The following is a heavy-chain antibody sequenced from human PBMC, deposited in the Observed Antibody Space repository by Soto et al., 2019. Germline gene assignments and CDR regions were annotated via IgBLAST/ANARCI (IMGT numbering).Heavy chain of an antibody. J-gene: IGHJ6*03. CDR2: IRSKAYGGTT. CDR1: GFTFGDYA. CDR3: TRDQPADYYYYMDV. V-gene: IGHV3-49*03. Sequence: GGSLRLSCTASGFTFGDYAMSWFRQAPGKGLEWVGFIRSKAYGGTTEYAASVKGRFTISRDDSKSIAYLQMNSLKTEDTAVYYCTRDQPADYYYYMDVWGKGTTVTVSS.